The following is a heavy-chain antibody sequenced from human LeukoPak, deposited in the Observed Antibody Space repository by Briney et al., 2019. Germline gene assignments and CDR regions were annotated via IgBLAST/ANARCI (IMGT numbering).Heavy chain of an antibody. D-gene: IGHD1-26*01. CDR1: GFTFTSYS. V-gene: IGHV3-23*01. CDR3: AKSRTLVGGSTRSYDY. Sequence: GGSLRLSCAASGFTFTSYSMSWVRQAPGKGLEWVSVISANGGDTFYADSVKGRFTISRDNYKNTLYLQMNSLRVEDTAVYYCAKSRTLVGGSTRSYDYWGQGTLVTVSS. CDR2: ISANGGDT. J-gene: IGHJ4*02.